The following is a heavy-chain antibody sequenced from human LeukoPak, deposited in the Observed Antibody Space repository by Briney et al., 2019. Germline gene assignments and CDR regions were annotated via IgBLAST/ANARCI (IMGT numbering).Heavy chain of an antibody. D-gene: IGHD2-15*01. J-gene: IGHJ5*02. Sequence: ASVKVSCKASGYIFTGYYMNWMRQAPGQGLEWMGWINPNSGGTNYAQKFQGRVTMTRDTSISTAYMELSRLRSDDTAVYYCARGSLVVVFAFWFDPWGQGTLVTVSS. CDR3: ARGSLVVVFAFWFDP. CDR2: INPNSGGT. V-gene: IGHV1-2*02. CDR1: GYIFTGYY.